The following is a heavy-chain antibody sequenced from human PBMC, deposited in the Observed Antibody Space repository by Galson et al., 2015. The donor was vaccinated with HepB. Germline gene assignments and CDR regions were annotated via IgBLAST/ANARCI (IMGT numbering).Heavy chain of an antibody. CDR3: ARIAVPYGMDV. V-gene: IGHV1-46*04. J-gene: IGHJ6*02. CDR1: GYTFTSYY. CDR2: INPSGGST. D-gene: IGHD6-19*01. Sequence: SVKVSCKASGYTFTSYYMHWVRQAPGQGLEWMGIINPSGGSTSYAQKLQGRVTMTRDTSTSTVYMELSSLRSEDTAVYYCARIAVPYGMDVWGQGTTVTVSS.